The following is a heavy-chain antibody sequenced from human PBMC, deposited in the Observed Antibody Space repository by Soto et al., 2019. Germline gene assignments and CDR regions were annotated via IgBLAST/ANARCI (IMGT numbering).Heavy chain of an antibody. V-gene: IGHV3-66*01. Sequence: GGSLRLSCAASGFTVSGNHMTWARQAPGKGLEYVSVIYSGGSTFYADSVRGRFTISRDNSKNTLYLQMNSLRVEDTAVYYCVRDIAAPPAYWGQGTLVTVSS. D-gene: IGHD6-6*01. CDR1: GFTVSGNH. J-gene: IGHJ4*02. CDR2: IYSGGST. CDR3: VRDIAAPPAY.